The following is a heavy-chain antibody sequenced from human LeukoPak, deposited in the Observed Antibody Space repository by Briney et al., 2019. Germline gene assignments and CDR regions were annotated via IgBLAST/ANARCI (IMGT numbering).Heavy chain of an antibody. D-gene: IGHD6-19*01. J-gene: IGHJ4*02. V-gene: IGHV3-64D*09. CDR3: VKRDNCGWYDY. CDR2: ISSSGGST. CDR1: GFIFSSYA. Sequence: GGYLRLSCSASGFIFSSYAMHWVRQAPGKGLEYVSAISSSGGSTCYADSVKDRFIISRDNPKNTLYLQMSSLRAEDTAVYYCVKRDNCGWYDYWGQGTLVTVSS.